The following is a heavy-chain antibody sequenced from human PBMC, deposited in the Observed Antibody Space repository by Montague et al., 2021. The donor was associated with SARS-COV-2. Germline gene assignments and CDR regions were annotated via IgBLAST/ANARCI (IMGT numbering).Heavy chain of an antibody. Sequence: SETLSLTCTVSGGSISSSNYYWGWIRQPPGKGLEWIGNMYYSGSTYYNPSLKSRVTISIDTFKNQFSLELSSVTAADTAVYYCARDDIVLQGVTKGMAVWGQGTTVTVSS. D-gene: IGHD3-10*01. CDR2: MYYSGST. CDR3: ARDDIVLQGVTKGMAV. V-gene: IGHV4-39*07. J-gene: IGHJ6*02. CDR1: GGSISSSNYY.